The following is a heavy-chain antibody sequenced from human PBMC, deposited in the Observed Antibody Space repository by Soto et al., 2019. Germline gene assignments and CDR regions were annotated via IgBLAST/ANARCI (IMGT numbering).Heavy chain of an antibody. CDR1: GGTFSTST. CDR3: ARGSPRGSTYGGYDAIDS. Sequence: QVQLVQSGAEVKKPGSSVKVSCKASGGTFSTSTFTWVRQAPGQGLEWMGRTIPILDVADYAQDSQGRVTITAEIATRTAYMELASLTSTGTAVYYGARGSPRGSTYGGYDAIDSWGQGTLVTVSS. V-gene: IGHV1-69*02. D-gene: IGHD5-12*01. CDR2: TIPILDVA. J-gene: IGHJ4*02.